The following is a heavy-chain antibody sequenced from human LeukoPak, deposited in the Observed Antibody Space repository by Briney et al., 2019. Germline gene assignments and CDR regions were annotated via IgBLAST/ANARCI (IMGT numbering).Heavy chain of an antibody. CDR3: AKAKYSSTWYGGFDP. V-gene: IGHV3-9*01. CDR1: GFSFNDFA. D-gene: IGHD6-13*01. Sequence: GGSLRLSCTASGFSFNDFAMHWVRQAPGKGLEWVSGLNWNSAILGYAESVKGRFTISRDNSKNTLYLQMNSLRAEDTAVYYCAKAKYSSTWYGGFDPWGQGTLVTVSS. CDR2: LNWNSAIL. J-gene: IGHJ5*02.